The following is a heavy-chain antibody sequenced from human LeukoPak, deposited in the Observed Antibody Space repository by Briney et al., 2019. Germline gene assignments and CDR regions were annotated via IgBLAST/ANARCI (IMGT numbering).Heavy chain of an antibody. CDR3: ASGGGATRSGYAFDM. D-gene: IGHD1-26*01. Sequence: GGSLRLACAASGLTFSSYWMSWVRQAPGKGLEGVANIKPDGREKYYVDSVKGRFTISRDNAKNSLYMQMNSLRAEDTAVYYCASGGGATRSGYAFDMWGQGTMVTVSS. J-gene: IGHJ3*02. V-gene: IGHV3-7*01. CDR2: IKPDGREK. CDR1: GLTFSSYW.